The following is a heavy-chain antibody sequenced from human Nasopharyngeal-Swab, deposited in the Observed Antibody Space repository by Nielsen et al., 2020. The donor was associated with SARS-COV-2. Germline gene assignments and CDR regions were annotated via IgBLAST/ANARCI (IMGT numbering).Heavy chain of an antibody. CDR2: TYYTSKWIN. CDR1: GDSVSINSDG. J-gene: IGHJ4*02. Sequence: SQTLSLTCAISGDSVSINSDGWNWIRQSPSRGLEWLGRTYYTSKWINDYAVSVKSRIIIYPDTSKNQFSLQLKSLTPEDTAVYFCARGWLRGGFDYWGQGTLVTVAS. CDR3: ARGWLRGGFDY. V-gene: IGHV6-1*01. D-gene: IGHD5-12*01.